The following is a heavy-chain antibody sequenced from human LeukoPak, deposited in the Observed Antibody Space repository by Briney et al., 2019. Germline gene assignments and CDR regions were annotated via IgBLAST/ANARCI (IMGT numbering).Heavy chain of an antibody. CDR2: ISISSSYI. CDR1: GFTFSSYS. D-gene: IGHD2-2*01. J-gene: IGHJ4*02. CDR3: ASGPRPYSSTSCYPY. Sequence: GRSLRLSCAAYGFTFSSYSMNWVRQAPGKWLEWVSSISISSSYIYYADSVKGRFTISRDNAKNSRYLQMNSLRAEDTAVYYCASGPRPYSSTSCYPYWGQGTLVTVSS. V-gene: IGHV3-21*01.